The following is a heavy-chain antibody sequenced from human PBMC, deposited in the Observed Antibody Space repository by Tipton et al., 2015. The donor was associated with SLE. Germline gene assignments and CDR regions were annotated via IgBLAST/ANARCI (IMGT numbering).Heavy chain of an antibody. CDR3: ARRGALAAAGVYYYGMDV. CDR1: GGSISSGSYY. V-gene: IGHV4-61*02. CDR2: IYSRGST. Sequence: TLSLTCSVSGGSISSGSYYWSWIRQPAGKGLEWIGRIYSRGSTNSNLSLKSRVTISADTSKNQFSLMLSSVTASDTAVYYCARRGALAAAGVYYYGMDVWGQGTTVTVSS. D-gene: IGHD6-13*01. J-gene: IGHJ6*02.